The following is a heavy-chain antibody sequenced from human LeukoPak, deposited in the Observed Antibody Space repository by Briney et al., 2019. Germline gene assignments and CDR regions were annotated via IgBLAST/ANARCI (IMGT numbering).Heavy chain of an antibody. V-gene: IGHV4-59*08. Sequence: PSETLSLTCTVSGGSISSYYWSWIRQPPGKGLEWIGYIYYSGSTNCNPSLKSRVTISVDTSKNQFSLKLSSVTAADTAVYYCARGLLTYGPFDYWGQGTLVTVSS. CDR2: IYYSGST. D-gene: IGHD3-10*01. CDR1: GGSISSYY. CDR3: ARGLLTYGPFDY. J-gene: IGHJ4*02.